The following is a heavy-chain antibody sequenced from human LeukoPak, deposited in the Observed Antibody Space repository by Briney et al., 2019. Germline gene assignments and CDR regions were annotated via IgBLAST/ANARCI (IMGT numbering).Heavy chain of an antibody. CDR1: GYSISSGYY. V-gene: IGHV4-38-2*02. Sequence: PSETLSLTCTVSGYSISSGYYWGWIRQPPGKGLEWIGSIYHSGSTYYNPSLKSRVTISVDTSKNQFSLKLSPVTAADTAVYYCARESSGYGGGFDPWGQGTLVTVSS. CDR3: ARESSGYGGGFDP. J-gene: IGHJ5*02. CDR2: IYHSGST. D-gene: IGHD3-22*01.